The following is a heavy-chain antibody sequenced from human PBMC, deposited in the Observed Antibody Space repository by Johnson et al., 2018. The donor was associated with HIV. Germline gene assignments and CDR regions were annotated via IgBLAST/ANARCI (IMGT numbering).Heavy chain of an antibody. CDR3: TTMGLGSSSWRYDAFDI. D-gene: IGHD6-13*01. Sequence: VQLVESGGGLVKSGGSLRLSCAASGIIFKNAWMSWVPQAPGKGLEWVGRITSRTDGGATDYSAPVKGRFTISRDDSKNTLYLQMNSLKTEDTAVYYCTTMGLGSSSWRYDAFDIWGQGTMVTVSS. CDR1: GIIFKNAW. J-gene: IGHJ3*02. V-gene: IGHV3-15*01. CDR2: ITSRTDGGAT.